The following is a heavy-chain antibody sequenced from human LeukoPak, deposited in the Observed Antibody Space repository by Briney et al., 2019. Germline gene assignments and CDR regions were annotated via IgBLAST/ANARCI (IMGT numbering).Heavy chain of an antibody. V-gene: IGHV4-30-4*08. CDR1: GGSISSGGYY. CDR3: ARDIVVPAAARISGMDV. CDR2: IYYSGST. J-gene: IGHJ6*02. Sequence: PSETLSLTCTVSGGSISSGGYYWSWIRQPPGKGLEWIGYIYYSGSTYYNPSLKSRVTISVDTSKNQFSLKLSSVTAADTAVYYCARDIVVPAAARISGMDVWGQGTTVTVSS. D-gene: IGHD2-2*01.